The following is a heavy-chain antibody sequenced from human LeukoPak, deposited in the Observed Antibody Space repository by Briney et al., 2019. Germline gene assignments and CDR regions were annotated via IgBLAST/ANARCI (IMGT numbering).Heavy chain of an antibody. J-gene: IGHJ4*02. Sequence: GGSLRLSCAASGFTFNSYAMTWVRQAPGKGLEWVSAISGSGGSTYYADSVKGRFTISRDNSKNTLYLQMNSLRAEDTAVYYCAKDFEASQGLWFGELSPIDYWGQGTLVTVSS. V-gene: IGHV3-23*01. CDR1: GFTFNSYA. D-gene: IGHD3-10*01. CDR3: AKDFEASQGLWFGELSPIDY. CDR2: ISGSGGST.